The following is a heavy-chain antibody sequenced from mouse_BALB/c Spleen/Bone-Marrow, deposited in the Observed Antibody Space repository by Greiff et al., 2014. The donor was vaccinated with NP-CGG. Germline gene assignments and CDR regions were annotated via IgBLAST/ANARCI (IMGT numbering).Heavy chain of an antibody. D-gene: IGHD2-4*01. J-gene: IGHJ2*01. CDR2: INSNGGST. Sequence: EVKLMESGGGLVQPGGSLKLSCAASGFTFSSYGMSWVRQTPDKRLELVATINSNGGSTYYPDSVKGRFPISRDNAKNTLYLQMSSLKSEDTAMYYCARDYDYDYWGQGTTLTVSS. CDR3: ARDYDYDY. CDR1: GFTFSSYG. V-gene: IGHV5-6-3*01.